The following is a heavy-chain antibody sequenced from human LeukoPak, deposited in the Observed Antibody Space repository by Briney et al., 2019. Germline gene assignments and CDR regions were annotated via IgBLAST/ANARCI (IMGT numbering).Heavy chain of an antibody. Sequence: PGGTQRLYCAAFRFTFSSQWKSWVRHAPGQGLEWVANIKQDGSEKHYEDSVKGRYTISRDHAKHSTYLQMNNLRHEDTAVYFSARLGSYYDILTGYHHYYYYNMDVWGKGTTVTVSS. CDR2: IKQDGSEK. CDR1: RFTFSSQW. J-gene: IGHJ6*03. CDR3: ARLGSYYDILTGYHHYYYYNMDV. D-gene: IGHD3-9*01. V-gene: IGHV3-7*01.